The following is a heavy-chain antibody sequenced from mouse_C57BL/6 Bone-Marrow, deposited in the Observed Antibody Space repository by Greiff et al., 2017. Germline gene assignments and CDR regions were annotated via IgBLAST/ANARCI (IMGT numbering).Heavy chain of an antibody. CDR3: TTGLYYGSSYVGY. J-gene: IGHJ2*01. CDR1: GYTFTSYW. Sequence: EVQLQQPGAELVMPGASVKLSCKASGYTFTSYWMHWVKQRPGQGLEWIGWIDPENGDTEYASKFQGKATITADTSSNTAYLQLSSLTSEDTAVYYCTTGLYYGSSYVGYWGKGTTLTVSS. V-gene: IGHV14-4*01. D-gene: IGHD1-1*01. CDR2: IDPENGDT.